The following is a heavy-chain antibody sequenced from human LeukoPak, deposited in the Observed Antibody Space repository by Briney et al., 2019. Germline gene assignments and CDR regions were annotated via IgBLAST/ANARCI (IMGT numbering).Heavy chain of an antibody. J-gene: IGHJ4*02. Sequence: GGSLRLSCAASGFTFSSYAMSWVRQAPGKGLEWVSAISCSGGSTYYADSVKGRFTISRDNSKNTLYLQMNSLRAEDTAVYYCAKDHNYYDSSGYYPYFDYWGQGTLVTVSS. CDR2: ISCSGGST. D-gene: IGHD3-22*01. CDR1: GFTFSSYA. CDR3: AKDHNYYDSSGYYPYFDY. V-gene: IGHV3-23*01.